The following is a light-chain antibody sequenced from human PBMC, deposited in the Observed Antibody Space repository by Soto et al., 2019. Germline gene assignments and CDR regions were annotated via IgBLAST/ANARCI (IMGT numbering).Light chain of an antibody. CDR1: QNIDSG. J-gene: IGKJ1*01. CDR2: KAS. Sequence: DIQMTQSPSTLSASVGDRVTITCRASQNIDSGLAWYQQKPGKAPNLLIDKASTLESGVPLRFSGSGSGTEFTLTITSLQPDGFATHYCEHDHCFWMFGQGTRVELK. V-gene: IGKV1-5*03. CDR3: EHDHCFWM.